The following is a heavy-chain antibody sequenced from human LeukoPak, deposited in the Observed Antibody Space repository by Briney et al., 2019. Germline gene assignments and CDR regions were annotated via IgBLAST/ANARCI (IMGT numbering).Heavy chain of an antibody. CDR1: GFTFSKYA. Sequence: GGSLRLSCAATGFTFSKYAMSWVRQAPGKGLEWVSAISGGGDDTYYADSVKGRFTISRDNSKSTLYLQANTLRAEDTAVYYCTKLRGTVTTVVDCWGQGTLVIVSS. CDR3: TKLRGTVTTVVDC. V-gene: IGHV3-23*01. D-gene: IGHD4-17*01. J-gene: IGHJ4*02. CDR2: ISGGGDDT.